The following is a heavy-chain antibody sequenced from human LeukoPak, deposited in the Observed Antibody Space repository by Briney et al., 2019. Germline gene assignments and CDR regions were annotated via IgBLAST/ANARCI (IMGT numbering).Heavy chain of an antibody. J-gene: IGHJ6*02. Sequence: PGGSLRLSCAASGFTFSSYWMSWVRQAPGKGLEWVANIKQDGSEKYYVDYVKGRFTNSRDNAKNSLYPQMNSLRAEDTAVYYCARFYDFWSGYYFTSTRGDYYGMDVWGQGTTVTVSS. CDR1: GFTFSSYW. D-gene: IGHD3-3*01. CDR2: IKQDGSEK. V-gene: IGHV3-7*01. CDR3: ARFYDFWSGYYFTSTRGDYYGMDV.